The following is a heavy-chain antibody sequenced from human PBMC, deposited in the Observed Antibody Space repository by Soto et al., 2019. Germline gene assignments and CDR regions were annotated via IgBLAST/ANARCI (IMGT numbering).Heavy chain of an antibody. D-gene: IGHD5-18*01. CDR1: GFTFSNYG. J-gene: IGHJ4*02. CDR2: ISSDGSNK. CDR3: AKDGYTYGSADF. Sequence: QVQLVESGGGVVQPGRSLRLSCAASGFTFSNYGMHWVRQAPGKGLEWVALISSDGSNKYYADSVKGRFTISRDNSKNTLYLQMNSLRAEDTAVDYCAKDGYTYGSADFWGQGTLVTVSS. V-gene: IGHV3-30*18.